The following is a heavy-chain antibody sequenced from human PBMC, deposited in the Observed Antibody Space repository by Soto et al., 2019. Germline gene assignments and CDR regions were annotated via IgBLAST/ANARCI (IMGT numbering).Heavy chain of an antibody. CDR3: ARPSQRNWNDNAFDI. CDR2: INPSGGST. V-gene: IGHV1-46*01. CDR1: GYTFTTYY. J-gene: IGHJ3*02. Sequence: GASVKVSCKASGYTFTTYYMHWVRQAPGQGLEWMGIINPSGGSTNYAQKFQGRVTTTRDTSTSTVYMELSSLRSEDTAVYYCARPSQRNWNDNAFDIWGQGTMVTVSS. D-gene: IGHD1-1*01.